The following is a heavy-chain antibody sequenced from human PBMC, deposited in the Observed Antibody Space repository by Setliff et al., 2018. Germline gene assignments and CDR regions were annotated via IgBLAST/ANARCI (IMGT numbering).Heavy chain of an antibody. CDR2: ICSDGSNK. CDR3: TTDLTGTTSVDY. Sequence: WGSLRLSCAASGFTFSSYAIHWVRQAPGKGLEWVAVICSDGSNKFYADSVKGRFTISGDNSKNTLYLQMNSLKTEDTAVYYCTTDLTGTTSVDYWGQGTLVTVSS. D-gene: IGHD1-7*01. CDR1: GFTFSSYA. J-gene: IGHJ4*02. V-gene: IGHV3-33*01.